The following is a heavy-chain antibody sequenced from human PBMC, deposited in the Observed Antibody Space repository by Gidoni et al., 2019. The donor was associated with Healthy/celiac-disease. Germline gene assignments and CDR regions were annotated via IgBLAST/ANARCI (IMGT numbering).Heavy chain of an antibody. J-gene: IGHJ3*02. Sequence: EVQLVESGGGLVQPGGSLRLSCAASGFTFISYWMSWVRQAPGKGLEWVANIKQDGSEKYYVDSVKGRFTISRDNAKNSLYLQMNSLRAEDTAVYYCARADEWELPNDAFDIWGQGTMVTVSS. CDR3: ARADEWELPNDAFDI. CDR1: GFTFISYW. V-gene: IGHV3-7*03. D-gene: IGHD1-26*01. CDR2: IKQDGSEK.